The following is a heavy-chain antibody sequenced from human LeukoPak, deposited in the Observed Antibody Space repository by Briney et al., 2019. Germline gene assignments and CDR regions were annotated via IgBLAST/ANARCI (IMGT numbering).Heavy chain of an antibody. J-gene: IGHJ2*01. CDR2: IYYSGST. CDR1: GGSISSSSYY. CDR3: ARALNGPDFDL. V-gene: IGHV4-39*01. D-gene: IGHD3-16*01. Sequence: SETLSLTCTVSGGSISSSSYYWGWIRQPPGKGPEWIGSIYYSGSTYYNPSLKSRVTISVDTSKNQFSLKLSSVTAADTAVYYCARALNGPDFDLWGRGTLVTVSS.